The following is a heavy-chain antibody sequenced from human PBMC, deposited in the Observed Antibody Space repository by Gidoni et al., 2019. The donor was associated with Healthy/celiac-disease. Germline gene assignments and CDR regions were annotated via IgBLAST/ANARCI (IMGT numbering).Heavy chain of an antibody. CDR1: GFTFSSYG. Sequence: QVQLVESGGGVVQPGRSLRLSCAASGFTFSSYGMHWVRQAPGKGLEWVAVIWYDGSNKYYADSVKGRFTISRDNSKNTLYLQMNSLRAEDTAVYYCAGDSSPWHGVDPWGQGTLVTVSS. D-gene: IGHD2-2*01. V-gene: IGHV3-33*01. J-gene: IGHJ5*02. CDR2: IWYDGSNK. CDR3: AGDSSPWHGVDP.